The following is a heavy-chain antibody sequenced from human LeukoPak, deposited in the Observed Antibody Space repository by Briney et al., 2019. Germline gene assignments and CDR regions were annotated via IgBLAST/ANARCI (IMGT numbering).Heavy chain of an antibody. D-gene: IGHD3-10*01. V-gene: IGHV4-34*01. CDR1: GGSFSGYY. J-gene: IGHJ6*02. CDR2: INHSGST. Sequence: PSETLSLTCAVYGGSFSGYYWSWIRQPPGKGLEWIGEINHSGSTNYNPSRKSRVTISVDTSKNQFSLKLSSVTAADTAVYYCARVSGFYYYGSGTANYYYYGMDVWGQGTTVTVSS. CDR3: ARVSGFYYYGSGTANYYYYGMDV.